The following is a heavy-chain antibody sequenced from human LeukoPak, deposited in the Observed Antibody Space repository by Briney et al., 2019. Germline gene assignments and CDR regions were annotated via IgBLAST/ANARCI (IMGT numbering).Heavy chain of an antibody. D-gene: IGHD5-12*01. CDR3: ASHSGYDYFDY. J-gene: IGHJ4*02. CDR1: GGSISSGSYY. V-gene: IGHV4-61*02. CDR2: IYTSGST. Sequence: SETLSLTCTVSGGSISSGSYYWSWIRQPAGKGLEWIGRIYTSGSTNYNPSLKSRVTISVDTSKNQFSLKLNSVTAADTAVYYCASHSGYDYFDYWGQGTLVTVSS.